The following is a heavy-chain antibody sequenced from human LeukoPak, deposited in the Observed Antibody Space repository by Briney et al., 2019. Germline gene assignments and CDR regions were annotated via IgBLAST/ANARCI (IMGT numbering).Heavy chain of an antibody. V-gene: IGHV3-7*04. J-gene: IGHJ6*03. D-gene: IGHD1-20*01. CDR1: GFTFSSYW. CDR3: ARGGRYNWRSEYMDV. Sequence: PGGSLRLSCAASGFTFSSYWMSWVRQAPGKGLEWVANIKQDGSEKYYVDSVKGRFTISRDNAKNSLYLQMNSLRAEGTAVYYCARGGRYNWRSEYMDVWGKGTTVTVSS. CDR2: IKQDGSEK.